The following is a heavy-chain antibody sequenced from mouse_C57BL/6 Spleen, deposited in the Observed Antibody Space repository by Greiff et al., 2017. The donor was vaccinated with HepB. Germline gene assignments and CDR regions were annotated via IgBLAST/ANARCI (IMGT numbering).Heavy chain of an antibody. CDR3: AGTVVAYLDY. Sequence: EVQLQESGGGLVKPGGSLKLSCAASGFTFSSYAMSWVRQTPEKRLEWVATISDGGSYTYYPDNVKGRFTISRDNAKNNLYLQMSHLKSEDTAMYYCAGTVVAYLDYWGQGTTLTVSS. V-gene: IGHV5-4*01. CDR1: GFTFSSYA. D-gene: IGHD1-1*01. J-gene: IGHJ2*01. CDR2: ISDGGSYT.